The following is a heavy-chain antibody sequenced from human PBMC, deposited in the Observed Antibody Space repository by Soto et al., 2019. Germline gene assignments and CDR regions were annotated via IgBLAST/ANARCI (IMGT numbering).Heavy chain of an antibody. D-gene: IGHD1-1*01. CDR2: ISAHNDNT. J-gene: IGHJ4*02. CDR1: GYTFTSYG. Sequence: QVNLVQSGAEVRKPGASVKVSCKGSGYTFTSYGIAWVRQAPGQGPEWMGWISAHNDNTNYAQKVQGRVTVTRDTSTSTAYMELRNLRSDDTAVYYCARGRYGDYWGQGALVTVSS. CDR3: ARGRYGDY. V-gene: IGHV1-18*01.